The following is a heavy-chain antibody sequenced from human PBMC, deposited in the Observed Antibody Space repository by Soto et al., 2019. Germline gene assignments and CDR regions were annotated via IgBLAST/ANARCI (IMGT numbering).Heavy chain of an antibody. D-gene: IGHD2-8*01. CDR2: IYPDDSDI. Sequence: GESLKISFRASGYSFKTFWLGWVRQIPGKGLEWMAMIYPDDSDIKYSPSFEGQVTISVDRSITTAYLQWSSLRASDSGMFYCARVRNNGGDGFFDLWGQGTLVTVSS. J-gene: IGHJ4*02. CDR3: ARVRNNGGDGFFDL. V-gene: IGHV5-51*01. CDR1: GYSFKTFW.